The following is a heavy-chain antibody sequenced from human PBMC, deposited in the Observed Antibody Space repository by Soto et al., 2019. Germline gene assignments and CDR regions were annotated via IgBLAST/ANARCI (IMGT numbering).Heavy chain of an antibody. CDR2: ISGSGGSL. CDR1: GFTFSSYA. CDR3: AKQHAYYYGSGSYFDY. Sequence: VQLLESGGGLVQPGGSLRLSCAASGFTFSSYAMSWVRQAPGKGLEWVSAISGSGGSLYYADSVKGRFTISRGNSKNTLYLQMNSLRAEDTAVYYCAKQHAYYYGSGSYFDYWGQGTLVTVSS. J-gene: IGHJ4*02. V-gene: IGHV3-23*01. D-gene: IGHD3-10*01.